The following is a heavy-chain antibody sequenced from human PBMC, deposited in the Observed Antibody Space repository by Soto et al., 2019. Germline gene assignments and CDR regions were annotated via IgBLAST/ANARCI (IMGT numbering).Heavy chain of an antibody. CDR1: GFTFSSHY. D-gene: IGHD4-4*01. V-gene: IGHV3-66*01. CDR2: IYSGGIT. J-gene: IGHJ4*02. CDR3: ARGYSNFDY. Sequence: GGSLRLSCAASGFTFSSHYMTWVRQAPGKGLEWVSIIYSGGITYYADSVKGRFTISRDYSKNTLYLQMNSLRAEDTAVYYCARGYSNFDYWGQGTLVTVSS.